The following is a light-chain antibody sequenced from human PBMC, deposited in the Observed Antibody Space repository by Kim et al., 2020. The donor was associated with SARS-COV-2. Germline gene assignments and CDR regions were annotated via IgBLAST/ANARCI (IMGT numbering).Light chain of an antibody. J-gene: IGLJ2*01. V-gene: IGLV3-19*01. CDR2: GKN. Sequence: VSWGKTVRITWQGDILRSYYATWHQKKPGQAPIVVICGKNSRPAMIPDLFAGSTSGATASLTITGTQAGDEADYYSNSRGSNDNVVFGGGTQLTVL. CDR1: ILRSYY. CDR3: NSRGSNDNVV.